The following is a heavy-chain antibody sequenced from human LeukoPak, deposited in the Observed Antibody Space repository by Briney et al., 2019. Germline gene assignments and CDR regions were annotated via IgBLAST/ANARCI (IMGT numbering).Heavy chain of an antibody. J-gene: IGHJ4*02. CDR3: ARRDYAFDY. Sequence: SETLSLTCAVYGGSFSGYYWSWIRQPPGKGLEWIGSIYYSGSTYYNPSLKSRVTISVDTSKNQFSLKLSSVTAADTAVYYCARRDYAFDYWGQGTLVTVSS. CDR2: IYYSGST. CDR1: GGSFSGYY. D-gene: IGHD4/OR15-4a*01. V-gene: IGHV4-34*01.